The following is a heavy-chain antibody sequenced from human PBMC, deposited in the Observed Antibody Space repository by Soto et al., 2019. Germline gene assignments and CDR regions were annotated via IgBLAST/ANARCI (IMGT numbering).Heavy chain of an antibody. CDR2: IYYSGST. D-gene: IGHD3-9*01. V-gene: IGHV4-30-4*01. J-gene: IGHJ4*02. Sequence: PSETLSLTCTVSGGSISSGDYYWSWIRQPPGKGLEWIGYIYYSGSTYYNPSLKSRVTISVDTSKNQFSLKLSSVTAADTAVYYCARERGLLRYFDWLLDWGQGTLVTVSS. CDR3: ARERGLLRYFDWLLD. CDR1: GGSISSGDYY.